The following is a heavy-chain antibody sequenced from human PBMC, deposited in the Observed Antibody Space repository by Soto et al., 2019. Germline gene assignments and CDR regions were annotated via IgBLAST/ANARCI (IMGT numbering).Heavy chain of an antibody. CDR3: AKSHVGMVIWPTWFFDL. V-gene: IGHV3-9*01. J-gene: IGHJ2*01. CDR2: ISSNSYTI. D-gene: IGHD1-26*01. Sequence: PGGSLRLSCVASGFTFEDYYMHWIRQVPGKGLEWVSGISSNSYTIRYADSVQCRFTISRDNAKNSLYLQINSLRPDDSALYYCAKSHVGMVIWPTWFFDLWRRGTLVTVSS. CDR1: GFTFEDYY.